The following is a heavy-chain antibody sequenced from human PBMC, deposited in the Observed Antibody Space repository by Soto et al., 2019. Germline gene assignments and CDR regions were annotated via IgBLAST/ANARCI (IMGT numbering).Heavy chain of an antibody. J-gene: IGHJ4*02. Sequence: SETLSLTCSVSGASLSSGGYSWSWFRRPPGKALEWIAYVYYGGTASYNPSLKSRVTISVDSSKNQFSLTVKSVTAADTAAYLCARGNPQLRGVFDFWGGGTQVTVSS. CDR1: GASLSSGGYS. CDR2: VYYGGTA. D-gene: IGHD3-10*01. V-gene: IGHV4-30-2*01. CDR3: ARGNPQLRGVFDF.